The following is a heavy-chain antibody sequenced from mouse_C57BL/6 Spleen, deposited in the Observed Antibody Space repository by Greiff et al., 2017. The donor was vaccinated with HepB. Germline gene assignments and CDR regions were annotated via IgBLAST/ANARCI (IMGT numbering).Heavy chain of an antibody. V-gene: IGHV1-18*01. CDR3: ARRGMVTTEGLDY. D-gene: IGHD2-2*01. CDR2: INPNNGGT. Sequence: EVQLQQSGPELVKPGASVKIPCKASGYTFTDYNMDWVKQSHGKSLEWIGDINPNNGGTIYNQKFKGKATLTVDKSSSTAYMELRSLTSEDTAVYYCARRGMVTTEGLDYWGQGTTLTVSS. CDR1: GYTFTDYN. J-gene: IGHJ2*01.